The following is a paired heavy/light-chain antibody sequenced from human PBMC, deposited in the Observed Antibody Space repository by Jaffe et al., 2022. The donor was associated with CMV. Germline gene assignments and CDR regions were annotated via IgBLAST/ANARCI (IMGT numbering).Heavy chain of an antibody. V-gene: IGHV5-51*01. CDR3: ARRFPPDYGDSTWYFDY. D-gene: IGHD4-17*01. J-gene: IGHJ4*02. CDR2: VYPGDSDT. CDR1: GYSFTSYW. Sequence: EVQLVQSGAEVKKPGESLKISCKGSGYSFTSYWIGWVRQMPGKGLEWMGMVYPGDSDTRYSPSFQGQVTISADKSISTAYLQWSSLKASDTALYYCARRFPPDYGDSTWYFDYWGQGTRVSVSS.
Light chain of an antibody. CDR2: DAS. CDR3: QQRSNWPPT. J-gene: IGKJ1*01. Sequence: EIVLTQSPATLSLSPGERATLSCWASQSVSSYLAWYQQKPGQAPRLLIYDASKRATGIPARFSGSGSGTDFTLTISSLEPEDFAVYYCQQRSNWPPTFGQGTKVEIK. CDR1: QSVSSY. V-gene: IGKV3-11*01.